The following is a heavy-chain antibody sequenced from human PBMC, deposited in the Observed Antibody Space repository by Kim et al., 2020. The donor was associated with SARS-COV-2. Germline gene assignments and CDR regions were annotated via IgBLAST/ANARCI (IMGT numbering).Heavy chain of an antibody. CDR1: GFTFSNYG. CDR2: IYPDGSAT. V-gene: IGHV3-74*01. D-gene: IGHD3-16*01. J-gene: IGHJ3*02. Sequence: GGSLRLSCEASGFTFSNYGMHWVRQAPGKGLVWVSRIYPDGSATNYADSVKGRFTMSRDNAKNTLFLQMNSLRAEDTAVYFCGRVTFRGVGAFDIWGHGT. CDR3: GRVTFRGVGAFDI.